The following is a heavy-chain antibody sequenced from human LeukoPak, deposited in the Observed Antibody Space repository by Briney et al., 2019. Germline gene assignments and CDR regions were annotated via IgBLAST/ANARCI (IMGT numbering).Heavy chain of an antibody. CDR2: IYTSGST. Sequence: SETLSLTCTVSGGSISSSSYYWSWFRQPAEKGLEWIGRIYTSGSTYYNPSLKSRVTISADTSKNQFSLNVSSVTAADTAVYYCARATSSYFYYMDVWGKGTTVTISS. V-gene: IGHV4-61*02. J-gene: IGHJ6*03. D-gene: IGHD5-12*01. CDR1: GGSISSSSYY. CDR3: ARATSSYFYYMDV.